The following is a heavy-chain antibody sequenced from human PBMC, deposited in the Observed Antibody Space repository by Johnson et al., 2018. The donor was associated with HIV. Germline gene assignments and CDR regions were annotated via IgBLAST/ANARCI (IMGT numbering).Heavy chain of an antibody. CDR1: GFTFSSHW. CDR2: IKRKTDGGTT. D-gene: IGHD7-27*01. V-gene: IGHV3-15*02. J-gene: IGHJ3*02. CDR3: TRDSWGRGPHDAFDI. Sequence: VQLVESGGALVQPGGSLRLSCAASGFTFSSHWMHWVRQAPGKGLEWVGQIKRKTDGGTTDYSAPVKGRFIISRDDSNNIAYLEMNSLKTEDTAVYDCTRDSWGRGPHDAFDIWGQGTLVTVSS.